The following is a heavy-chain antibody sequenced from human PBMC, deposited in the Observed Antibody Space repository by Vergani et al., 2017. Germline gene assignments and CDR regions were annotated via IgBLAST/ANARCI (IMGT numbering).Heavy chain of an antibody. CDR1: GFTFSSYW. J-gene: IGHJ6*02. CDR2: INSNGSST. V-gene: IGHV3-74*01. D-gene: IGHD3-22*01. CDR3: ARGGNYCDSSGYYAYYYYYGMDV. Sequence: EVQLVESGGGLVQPGGSLRLSCAASGFTFSSYWMHWVRQAPGKGLVWVSRINSNGSSTRYADSVKGRFPISRDNAKNTLYLQMNSLRSEDTAVNYGARGGNYCDSSGYYAYYYYYGMDVWGQGTTVTVSS.